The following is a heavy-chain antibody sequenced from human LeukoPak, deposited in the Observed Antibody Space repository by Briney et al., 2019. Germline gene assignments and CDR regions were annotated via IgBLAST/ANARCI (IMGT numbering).Heavy chain of an antibody. Sequence: SETLSLTCTVSGGSISSSYYWGWIRQPPGKGLEWIGSISYSGSTYYNPSLKSRVTISVDTSKNQFSLKLSSVTAADTAVYYCARDRYTVVSWYFDLWGRGTLVTVSS. CDR3: ARDRYTVVSWYFDL. CDR1: GGSISSSYY. J-gene: IGHJ2*01. V-gene: IGHV4-39*07. D-gene: IGHD4-23*01. CDR2: ISYSGST.